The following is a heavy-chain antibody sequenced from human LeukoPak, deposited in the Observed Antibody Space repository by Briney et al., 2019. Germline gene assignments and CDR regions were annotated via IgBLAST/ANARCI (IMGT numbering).Heavy chain of an antibody. CDR3: AKWGCSGGSCYPFDY. V-gene: IGHV3-7*03. D-gene: IGHD2-15*01. Sequence: GGSLRLSCVASGFKFSSFWMSWVRQAPGKGLEWVANIKQDGSETHYVDSVKGRFTISRDNAKNTLYLQMNSLRAEDTAVYYCAKWGCSGGSCYPFDYWGQGTLVTVSS. J-gene: IGHJ4*02. CDR2: IKQDGSET. CDR1: GFKFSSFW.